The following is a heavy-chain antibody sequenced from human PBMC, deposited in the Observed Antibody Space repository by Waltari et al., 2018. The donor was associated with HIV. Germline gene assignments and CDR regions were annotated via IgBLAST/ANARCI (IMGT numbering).Heavy chain of an antibody. D-gene: IGHD3-10*01. CDR3: TRADDFVRGINGGYITY. V-gene: IGHV3-49*04. CDR2: ISSKTHGGTA. Sequence: EVRLVESWVGLVQPERSLRLYCTTSGFTFRDYGMNWVCQAPGKGLEWVGFISSKTHGGTADYAASVRGRFIISRDDSKSIAYLQRNSLKTEDTAVYSCTRADDFVRGINGGYITYWGQGTLVTVSS. J-gene: IGHJ4*02. CDR1: GFTFRDYG.